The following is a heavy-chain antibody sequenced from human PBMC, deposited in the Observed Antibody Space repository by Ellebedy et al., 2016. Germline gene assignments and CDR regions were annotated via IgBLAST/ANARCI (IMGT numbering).Heavy chain of an antibody. Sequence: SETLSLTXTVTGGPVINPGAYWSWIRQPPGRGLEWIGYVYHSGSTKINPSLKSRVTMSVDTSRKEFSLKLNSVTTADTAGYFCARGLYFDSSGYHFWFDPWGQGVLVTVSS. V-gene: IGHV4-61*08. CDR2: VYHSGST. D-gene: IGHD3-22*01. CDR1: GGPVINPGAY. J-gene: IGHJ5*02. CDR3: ARGLYFDSSGYHFWFDP.